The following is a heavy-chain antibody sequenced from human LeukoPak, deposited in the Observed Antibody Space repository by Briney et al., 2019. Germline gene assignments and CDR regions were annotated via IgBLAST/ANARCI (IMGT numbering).Heavy chain of an antibody. Sequence: GGSLRLSCAASGFTFDDYAMHWVRQAPGKGLEWVSGISWNSISIAYADSVKGRFTISRDNAKNSLYLQMNSLRAEDTAVYYCARIGSSGWYNWFDPWGQGTLVTVSS. J-gene: IGHJ5*02. CDR1: GFTFDDYA. D-gene: IGHD6-19*01. V-gene: IGHV3-9*01. CDR3: ARIGSSGWYNWFDP. CDR2: ISWNSISI.